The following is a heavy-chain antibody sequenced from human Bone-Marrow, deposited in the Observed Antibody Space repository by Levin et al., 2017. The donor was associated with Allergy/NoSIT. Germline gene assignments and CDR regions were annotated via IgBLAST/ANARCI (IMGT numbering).Heavy chain of an antibody. D-gene: IGHD1-26*01. CDR3: ARDINTSGRYQAPIL. CDR2: ISSSSRQI. J-gene: IGHJ4*02. V-gene: IGHV3-21*01. Sequence: PGGSLRLSCAASGFIFSSYSMNWVRQAPGKGLEWVSSISSSSRQIYYADSVMGRFTISRDNAKNSLYLQMDILGAEDTAVYYCARDINTSGRYQAPILWGQGTLVTVSS. CDR1: GFIFSSYS.